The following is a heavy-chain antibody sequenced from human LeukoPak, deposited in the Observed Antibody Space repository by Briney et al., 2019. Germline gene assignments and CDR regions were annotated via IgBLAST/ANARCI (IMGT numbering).Heavy chain of an antibody. Sequence: SQTLSLTCTVSGGSISSGGYYWRWIRQPPGKGLEWIGYIYHSGSTYYNPSLKSRVTISVDRSKNQFSLKLSSVTAADTAVYYCASATPSYCSSTSCYTIDIWGQGTMVTVSS. CDR1: GGSISSGGYY. V-gene: IGHV4-30-2*01. J-gene: IGHJ3*02. CDR2: IYHSGST. CDR3: ASATPSYCSSTSCYTIDI. D-gene: IGHD2-2*02.